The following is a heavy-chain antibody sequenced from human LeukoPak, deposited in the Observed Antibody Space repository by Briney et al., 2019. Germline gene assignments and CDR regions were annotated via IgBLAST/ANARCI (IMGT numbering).Heavy chain of an antibody. V-gene: IGHV4-59*01. Sequence: PSETLSLTCTVSGGSISSYYWSWTRQPPGKGLEWIGYIYYSGSTNYNPSLKSRVTISVDTSKNQFSLKLSSVTAADTAVYYCARASVIHAAVDYWGQGTLVTVSS. CDR3: ARASVIHAAVDY. CDR2: IYYSGST. D-gene: IGHD6-13*01. J-gene: IGHJ4*02. CDR1: GGSISSYY.